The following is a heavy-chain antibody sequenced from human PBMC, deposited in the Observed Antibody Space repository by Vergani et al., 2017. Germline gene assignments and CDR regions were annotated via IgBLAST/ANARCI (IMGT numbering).Heavy chain of an antibody. Sequence: EVQLVESGGGLVKPGGSLRLSCAASGFTFSTYNMNWVRQAPGKGLEWVSSISSSSDYIYYADSVKGRFTISRDNAKNSLYLQMNSLRAEDTAVYYCAKDRNNDIFGYYYYGMDVWGQGTTVTVSS. CDR1: GFTFSTYN. CDR2: ISSSSDYI. CDR3: AKDRNNDIFGYYYYGMDV. D-gene: IGHD3-9*01. V-gene: IGHV3-21*01. J-gene: IGHJ6*02.